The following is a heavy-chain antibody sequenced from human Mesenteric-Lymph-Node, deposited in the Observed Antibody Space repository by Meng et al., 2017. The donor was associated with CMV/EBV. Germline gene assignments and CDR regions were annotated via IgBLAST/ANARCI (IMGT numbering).Heavy chain of an antibody. CDR3: ARGGRFLEWLTPVLPKFFDP. D-gene: IGHD3-3*01. Sequence: ASVKVSCKASGYTFTGYYMHWVRQAPGQGLEWMGWINPNSGGTNYAQKFQGRVTMTRDTSISTAYMGLSRLRSDDTAVYYCARGGRFLEWLTPVLPKFFDPWGQGTLVTVSS. J-gene: IGHJ5*02. V-gene: IGHV1-2*02. CDR1: GYTFTGYY. CDR2: INPNSGGT.